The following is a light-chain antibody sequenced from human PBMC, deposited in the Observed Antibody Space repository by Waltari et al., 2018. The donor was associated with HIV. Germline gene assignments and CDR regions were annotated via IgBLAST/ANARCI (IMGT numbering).Light chain of an antibody. J-gene: IGLJ2*01. CDR3: CAYAGSTTYVI. CDR2: EVS. CDR1: SSDVGGYNL. Sequence: QSAPTQPASVSGSPGPSITIPCTGTSSDVGGYNLDSWYQQHPGKAPKLMIYEVSKRPSGVSNRFSGSKSGNTASLTISGLQAEDEADYYCCAYAGSTTYVIFGGGTKLTVL. V-gene: IGLV2-23*02.